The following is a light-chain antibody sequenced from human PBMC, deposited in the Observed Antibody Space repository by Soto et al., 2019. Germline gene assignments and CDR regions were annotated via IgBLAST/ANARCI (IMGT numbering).Light chain of an antibody. CDR1: QNVSSY. V-gene: IGKV3-11*01. J-gene: IGKJ5*01. Sequence: IVLTQSPATLSLSPGERGTLSCRASQNVSSYLAWYQKKPGQAPRLLIYDASNRATGIPARFSGSGSGTDFTLTISSLEPEDFAVYYCQQYNNWPLPFGQGTRLEI. CDR3: QQYNNWPLP. CDR2: DAS.